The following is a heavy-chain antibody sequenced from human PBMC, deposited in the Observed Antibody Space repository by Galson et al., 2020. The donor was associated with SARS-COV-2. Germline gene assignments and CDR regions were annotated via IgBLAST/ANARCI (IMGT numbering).Heavy chain of an antibody. CDR1: GDSISNGMYY. J-gene: IGHJ4*02. CDR3: ARLGSSIRGVTLFDF. D-gene: IGHD3-10*01. V-gene: IGHV4-39*01. CDR2: IYYRGTA. Sequence: SETLSLTCTVSGDSISNGMYYWGWIRQTPGKGLEWLGNIYYRGTAYYNPSLESRVTLSIDTSRNQFSLNLRSVTAADTATYYCARLGSSIRGVTLFDFWGQGTLVTFSS.